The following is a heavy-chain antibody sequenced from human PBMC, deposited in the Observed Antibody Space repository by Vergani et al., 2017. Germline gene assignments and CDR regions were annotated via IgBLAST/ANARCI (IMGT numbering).Heavy chain of an antibody. D-gene: IGHD2-2*01. CDR3: ASPAGTSTCYQAFGCHFNV. Sequence: QVHLVQSGAEVKKPGSSVKVSCSLSGGDFRSIAFAWVRQAPGHGLQWVGGIIPVFATPHYARQFQDRVTITADDSTSTVYMEMRSLVSTDTAVYFCASPAGTSTCYQAFGCHFNVWGQGTRVTVSS. CDR1: GGDFRSIA. J-gene: IGHJ3*01. V-gene: IGHV1-69*12. CDR2: IIPVFATP.